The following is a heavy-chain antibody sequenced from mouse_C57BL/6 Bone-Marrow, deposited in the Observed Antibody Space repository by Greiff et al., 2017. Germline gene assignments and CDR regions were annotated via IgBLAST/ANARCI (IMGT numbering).Heavy chain of an antibody. CDR1: GYTFTSYW. CDR2: IDPSDSYT. CDR3: ARRTGSWFAY. J-gene: IGHJ3*01. V-gene: IGHV1-50*01. Sequence: QVQLQQPGAELVKPGASVKLSCKASGYTFTSYWMQWVKQRPGQGLEWIGEIDPSDSYTSYNQKFKGKATLPVDTSSSTAYMQLSSLTAEDSAVXYCARRTGSWFAYWDQGTLVTVSA. D-gene: IGHD4-1*01.